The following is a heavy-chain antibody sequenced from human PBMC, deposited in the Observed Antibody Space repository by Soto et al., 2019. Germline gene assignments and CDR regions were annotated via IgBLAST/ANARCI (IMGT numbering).Heavy chain of an antibody. V-gene: IGHV3-9*01. D-gene: IGHD2-2*01. J-gene: IGHJ4*02. Sequence: GGSLRLSCAASGFSFKDYAMHWVRQAPGKGLEWVSGITWNSGSIGYADSVKGRFTISRDNAKNSLYLQMNSLRAEDTALYYCAKGYCSRNICYPDYWGQGTLVTVSS. CDR3: AKGYCSRNICYPDY. CDR1: GFSFKDYA. CDR2: ITWNSGSI.